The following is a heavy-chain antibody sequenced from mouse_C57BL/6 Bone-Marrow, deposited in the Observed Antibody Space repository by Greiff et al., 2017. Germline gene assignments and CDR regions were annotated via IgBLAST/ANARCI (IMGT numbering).Heavy chain of an antibody. J-gene: IGHJ3*01. Sequence: DVKLVESGGGLVQPGGSLKLSCAASGFTFSDYGMAWVRQAPRKGPEWVAYISNLAYSIYYADTVKGRFTISRENAKNTLYLEMSSLRSEDTAMYYCASLDGYYWFAYWGQGTLVTVSA. CDR3: ASLDGYYWFAY. CDR1: GFTFSDYG. D-gene: IGHD2-3*01. CDR2: ISNLAYSI. V-gene: IGHV5-15*01.